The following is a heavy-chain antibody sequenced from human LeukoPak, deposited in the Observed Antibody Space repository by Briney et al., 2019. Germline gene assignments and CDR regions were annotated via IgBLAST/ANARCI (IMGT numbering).Heavy chain of an antibody. V-gene: IGHV4-59*01. CDR2: IYYGGST. D-gene: IGHD3-10*01. CDR1: GGSISSYY. Sequence: PSETLSLTCTVSGGSISSYYWSWIRQSPGKGLEWIGYIYYGGSTNYNPSLKSRVTISLDTSKNQFSLKLSSVTAADTAVYYCARVDVGSGSYYTLEHWGQGTLVTVSS. CDR3: ARVDVGSGSYYTLEH. J-gene: IGHJ4*02.